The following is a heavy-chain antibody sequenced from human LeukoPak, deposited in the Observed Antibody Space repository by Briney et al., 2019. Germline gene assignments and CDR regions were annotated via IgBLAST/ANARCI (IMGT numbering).Heavy chain of an antibody. CDR1: GYIFTNYW. J-gene: IGHJ3*02. CDR3: ARSLTQGTTTFDI. V-gene: IGHV5-51*01. Sequence: GESLKISCKGSGYIFTNYWIVWVRQMPGKGLEWMGIIYPGDSDTRYSPSLQGQVTISADKSISTAYLQWSSLKASDTAMYYCARSLTQGTTTFDIWGQGTMVTVSS. D-gene: IGHD1-26*01. CDR2: IYPGDSDT.